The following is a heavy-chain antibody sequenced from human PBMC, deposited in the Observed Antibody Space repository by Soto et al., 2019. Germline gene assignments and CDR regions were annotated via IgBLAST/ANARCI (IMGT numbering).Heavy chain of an antibody. D-gene: IGHD3-3*01. CDR3: ARDNGGGVVIYFDY. CDR2: IIPIFGTA. Sequence: ASVKVSCKASGGTFSSYAISWVRQAPGQGLEWMGGIIPIFGTANYAQKFQGRVTITADESTSTAYMELSSLRSEDTAVYYCARDNGGGVVIYFDYWGQGTLVTVSS. V-gene: IGHV1-69*13. CDR1: GGTFSSYA. J-gene: IGHJ4*02.